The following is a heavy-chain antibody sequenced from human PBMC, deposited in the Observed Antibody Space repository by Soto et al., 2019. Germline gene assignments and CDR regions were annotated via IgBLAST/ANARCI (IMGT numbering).Heavy chain of an antibody. J-gene: IGHJ6*02. D-gene: IGHD3-16*02. CDR3: AVLSAYYYGMDV. CDR2: IYYSGST. Sequence: SETLSLTCTVSGGSISSYHWSWIRQPPGKGLEWIGYIYYSGSTNYNPSLKSRVTISVDTSKNQFSLKLSSVTAADTAVYYCAVLSAYYYGMDVWGQGTTVTVSS. CDR1: GGSISSYH. V-gene: IGHV4-59*01.